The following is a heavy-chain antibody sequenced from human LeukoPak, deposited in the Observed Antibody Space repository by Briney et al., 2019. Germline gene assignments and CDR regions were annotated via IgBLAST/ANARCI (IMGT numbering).Heavy chain of an antibody. CDR1: GGTFSSYA. Sequence: ASVKVSCKASGGTFSSYAISWVRQAPGQGLEWMGGIIPIFGTANYAQKFQGRVTITADESTSTAYMELSSLRSEDTAVYYCARGTRGVIITYYIDYWGQGTLVTVSS. CDR2: IIPIFGTA. D-gene: IGHD3-10*01. V-gene: IGHV1-69*13. CDR3: ARGTRGVIITYYIDY. J-gene: IGHJ4*02.